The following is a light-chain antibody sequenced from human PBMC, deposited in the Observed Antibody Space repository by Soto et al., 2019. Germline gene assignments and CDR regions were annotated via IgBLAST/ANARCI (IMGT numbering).Light chain of an antibody. J-gene: IGKJ2*01. CDR1: QTFRSTY. CDR3: LPYGNSPPYT. V-gene: IGKV3-20*01. CDR2: GVS. Sequence: EIVLPQSPGTLSLSPGERVTLSCRASQTFRSTYLAWYQQKPGQPPRLLFYGVSSRATGIPDRFSASGSGTDFTLTISRLEPEDSAVYYCLPYGNSPPYTFGQGTKLEIK.